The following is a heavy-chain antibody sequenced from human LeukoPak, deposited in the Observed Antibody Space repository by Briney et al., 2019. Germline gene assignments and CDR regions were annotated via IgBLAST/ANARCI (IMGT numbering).Heavy chain of an antibody. CDR1: GGSISSYY. CDR2: FHHSGST. D-gene: IGHD6-6*01. CDR3: ARLGDSSSRLYYFDY. J-gene: IGHJ4*02. V-gene: IGHV4-59*08. Sequence: SETLSLTCTVSGGSISSYYRSWIRQPPGKGLEWIGYFHHSGSTNYNPSLKSRVTISVDTSKNQFSLKLSSVTAADTAVYYCARLGDSSSRLYYFDYWGQGTLVTVSS.